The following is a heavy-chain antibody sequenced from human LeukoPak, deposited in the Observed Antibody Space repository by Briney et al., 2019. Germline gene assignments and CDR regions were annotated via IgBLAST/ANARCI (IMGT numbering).Heavy chain of an antibody. D-gene: IGHD3-10*01. CDR2: ISGRGGST. CDR3: ARANMVRGVGSFFDRNWFDP. J-gene: IGHJ5*02. V-gene: IGHV3-23*01. Sequence: PGGSLRLSCAASGFTFSAYWMTWVRQAPGKGLEWVSGISGRGGSTYYADSVKGRITISKDTSKTTLYLQMNSLRAEDTAVYYCARANMVRGVGSFFDRNWFDPWGKGTLVTVSS. CDR1: GFTFSAYW.